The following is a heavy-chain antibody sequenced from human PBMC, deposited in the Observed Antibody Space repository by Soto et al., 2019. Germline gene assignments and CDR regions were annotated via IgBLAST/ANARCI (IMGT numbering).Heavy chain of an antibody. J-gene: IGHJ6*03. CDR1: GYTFTSYG. Sequence: GASVKVSCKASGYTFTSYGISWVRQAPGQGLEWMGWISAYNGNTNYAQKLQGRVTMTTDTSTSTAYMELSSVTAADTAVYYCARASRLSSYYYYYMDVWGKGTTVTVSS. CDR2: ISAYNGNT. CDR3: ARASRLSSYYYYYMDV. V-gene: IGHV1-18*01. D-gene: IGHD2-2*01.